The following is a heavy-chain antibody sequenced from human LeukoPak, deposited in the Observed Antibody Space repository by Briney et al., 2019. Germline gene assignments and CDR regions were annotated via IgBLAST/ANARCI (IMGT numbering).Heavy chain of an antibody. CDR3: ARGRVTVAGTRKKPDYFDY. Sequence: SETLSLTCAVCGGSFSGYYWSWIRQPPGKGLEWIGEINHSGSTNYNPSLKSRVTISVDTSKNQFSLKLSSVTAADTAVYYCARGRVTVAGTRKKPDYFDYWGQGTLVTVSS. D-gene: IGHD6-19*01. V-gene: IGHV4-34*01. J-gene: IGHJ4*02. CDR2: INHSGST. CDR1: GGSFSGYY.